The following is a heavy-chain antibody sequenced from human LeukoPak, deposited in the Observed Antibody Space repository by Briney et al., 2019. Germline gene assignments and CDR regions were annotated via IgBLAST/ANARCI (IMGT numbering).Heavy chain of an antibody. CDR1: GYSFTTYW. Sequence: GESPKISCKGSGYSFTTYWIGWVRQMPGKGLEWMGIIYPGDSDIRYSPSFQGQVTMSVDKSISTAYLQWTSLKASDTAMYYCARRQGCSSTSCPPDYWGQGTLVTVSS. CDR3: ARRQGCSSTSCPPDY. V-gene: IGHV5-51*01. D-gene: IGHD2-2*01. CDR2: IYPGDSDI. J-gene: IGHJ4*02.